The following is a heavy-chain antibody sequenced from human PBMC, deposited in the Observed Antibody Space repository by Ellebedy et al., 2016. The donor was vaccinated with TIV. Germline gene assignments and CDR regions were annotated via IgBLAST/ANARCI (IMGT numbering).Heavy chain of an antibody. Sequence: AASVKVSCKASGYIFNNYAMNWARQAPGQGLEYMGWISTHTGNPTYAQAFTGRFVFSLDTSLSMAYLQISSLKAADTAVYYCAKRAEYGSGPVLDSWGQGTLVTVSS. J-gene: IGHJ4*02. CDR1: GYIFNNYA. V-gene: IGHV7-4-1*04. CDR3: AKRAEYGSGPVLDS. D-gene: IGHD3-10*01. CDR2: ISTHTGNP.